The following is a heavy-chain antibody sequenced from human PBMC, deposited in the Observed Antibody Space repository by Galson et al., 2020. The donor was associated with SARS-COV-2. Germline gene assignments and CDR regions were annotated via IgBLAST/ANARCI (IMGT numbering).Heavy chain of an antibody. CDR1: GGSISSYY. J-gene: IGHJ4*02. CDR3: ARGFDY. V-gene: IGHV4-59*08. Sequence: ASETMSLTCTVSGGSISSYYWSWNRQPPGKGLEWIGYIHYSGSTNYNPSLKSRVTISVDTSKNQFSLKLSSVTAADTAVYYCARGFDYWGQGTLVTVSS. CDR2: IHYSGST.